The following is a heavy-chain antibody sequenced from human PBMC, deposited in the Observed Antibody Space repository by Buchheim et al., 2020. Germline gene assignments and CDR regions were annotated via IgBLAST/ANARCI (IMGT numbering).Heavy chain of an antibody. V-gene: IGHV4-34*01. J-gene: IGHJ5*02. CDR1: GGSFSGYY. CDR2: INHSGST. D-gene: IGHD3-3*01. CDR3: ARARFGRRPTIFGVVITGNWFDP. Sequence: QVQLQQWGAGLLKPSETLSLTCAVSGGSFSGYYWSWIRQPPGKGLEWIGEINHSGSTNYNPSLKSRVTISVDTSKNQFSLQLSSVTAADTAVYYCARARFGRRPTIFGVVITGNWFDPWGQGTL.